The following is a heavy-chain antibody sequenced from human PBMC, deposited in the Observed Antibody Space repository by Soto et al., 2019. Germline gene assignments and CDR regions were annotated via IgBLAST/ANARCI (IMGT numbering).Heavy chain of an antibody. Sequence: GGSLRLSCAASGFTFSSYAMSWVRQAPGKGLEWVSAISGSGGSTYYADSVKGRFTISRDNSKNTLYLQMNSLRAEDTAVYYCARELVYCSGGSCYDGMDVWGQGTTVTVSS. D-gene: IGHD2-15*01. CDR1: GFTFSSYA. CDR3: ARELVYCSGGSCYDGMDV. CDR2: ISGSGGST. V-gene: IGHV3-23*01. J-gene: IGHJ6*02.